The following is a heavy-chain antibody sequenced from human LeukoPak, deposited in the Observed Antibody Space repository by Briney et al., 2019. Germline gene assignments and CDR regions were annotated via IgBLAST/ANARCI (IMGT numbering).Heavy chain of an antibody. J-gene: IGHJ4*02. CDR3: ARDEVDYDILTGYYWY. V-gene: IGHV3-21*01. D-gene: IGHD3-9*01. CDR1: GFTFSSYS. Sequence: GGSLRLSCAASGFTFSSYSMNWVRQVPGKGLEWVSSISSSSSYIYYADSVKGRFTISRDNAKNSLYLQMNSLRAEDTAVYYCARDEVDYDILTGYYWYWGQGTLVTVSS. CDR2: ISSSSSYI.